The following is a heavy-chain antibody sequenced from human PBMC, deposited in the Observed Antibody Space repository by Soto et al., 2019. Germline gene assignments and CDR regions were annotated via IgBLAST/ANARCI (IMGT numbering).Heavy chain of an antibody. V-gene: IGHV4-34*01. Sequence: PSETLSLTCAVYGGSFSGYYWSWIRQPPGKGLEWIGEINHSGSTNYNPSLKSRVTISVDTSKNQFSLKLSSVTAADTAVSYCARGPIYGMDVWGQGTTVTVSS. CDR1: GGSFSGYY. CDR3: ARGPIYGMDV. J-gene: IGHJ6*02. D-gene: IGHD3-10*01. CDR2: INHSGST.